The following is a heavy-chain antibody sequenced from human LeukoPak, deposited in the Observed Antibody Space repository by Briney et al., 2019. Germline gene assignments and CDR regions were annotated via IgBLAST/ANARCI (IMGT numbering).Heavy chain of an antibody. V-gene: IGHV3-74*01. D-gene: IGHD3-10*01. CDR2: INSDGSST. CDR1: GFTFSSYW. J-gene: IGHJ4*02. CDR3: ARDRGPRTGFMVREAYDY. Sequence: GGSLRLSCAASGFTFSSYWMHWVRQAPGKGLVWVSRINSDGSSTSYADSVKGRFTISRDNAKNTLYLQMNSLRAEDTAVYYCARDRGPRTGFMVREAYDYWGQGTLVTVSS.